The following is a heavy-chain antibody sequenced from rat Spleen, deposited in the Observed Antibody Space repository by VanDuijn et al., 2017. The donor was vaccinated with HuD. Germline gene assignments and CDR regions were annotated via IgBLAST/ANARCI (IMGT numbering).Heavy chain of an antibody. Sequence: EVQLVESGGGLVQPGRSLKLSCAASGFTFSNYGMHWIRQAPTKGLEWVASISPSGGSTYYRDSVKGRFTISRDNAKSTLYLQMDSLRSEDTATYYCATDRTEGIVHYVMDAWGQGASVTVSS. D-gene: IGHD1-11*01. CDR1: GFTFSNYG. V-gene: IGHV5-19*01. CDR2: ISPSGGST. CDR3: ATDRTEGIVHYVMDA. J-gene: IGHJ4*01.